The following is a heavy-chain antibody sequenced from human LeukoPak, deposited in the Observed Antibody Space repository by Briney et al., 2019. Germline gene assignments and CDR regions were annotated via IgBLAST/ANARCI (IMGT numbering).Heavy chain of an antibody. Sequence: GGSLRLSCAASGFTFSSYAMSWVRQAPGKGLEWVSAISGSGGSTYYADSVKGRFTISRDNAKNSLYLQMNSLRAEDTAVYYCARDSVDSSSWYNWFDPWGQGTLVTVSS. J-gene: IGHJ5*02. CDR3: ARDSVDSSSWYNWFDP. D-gene: IGHD6-13*01. V-gene: IGHV3-23*01. CDR2: ISGSGGST. CDR1: GFTFSSYA.